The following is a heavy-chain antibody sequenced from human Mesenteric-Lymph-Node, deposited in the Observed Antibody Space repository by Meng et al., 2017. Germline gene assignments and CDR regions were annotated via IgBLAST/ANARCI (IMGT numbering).Heavy chain of an antibody. V-gene: IGHV1-2*02. Sequence: ASVKVSCKASGGTFSSYAISWVRQAPGQGLEWMGWINPNSGGTNYAQKFQGRVAMTRDTSISTAYMELSRLRSDDTAIYYCARHYCTDNTCPYENNWFDPWGQGTLVTVSS. CDR3: ARHYCTDNTCPYENNWFDP. CDR1: GGTFSSYA. D-gene: IGHD2-8*02. CDR2: INPNSGGT. J-gene: IGHJ5*02.